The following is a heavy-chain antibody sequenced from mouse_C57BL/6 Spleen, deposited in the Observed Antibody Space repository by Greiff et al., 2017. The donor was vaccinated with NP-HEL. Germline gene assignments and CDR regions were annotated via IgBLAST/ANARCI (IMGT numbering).Heavy chain of an antibody. Sequence: EVQVVESGPELVKPGASVKIPCKASGYTFTDYNMDWVKQSHGKSLEWIGDINPNNGGTIYNQKFKGKATLTVDKSSSTAYMELRSLTSEDTAVYYCARSGSNYAYWYFDVWGTGTTVTVSS. CDR2: INPNNGGT. CDR1: GYTFTDYN. V-gene: IGHV1-18*01. CDR3: ARSGSNYAYWYFDV. D-gene: IGHD2-5*01. J-gene: IGHJ1*03.